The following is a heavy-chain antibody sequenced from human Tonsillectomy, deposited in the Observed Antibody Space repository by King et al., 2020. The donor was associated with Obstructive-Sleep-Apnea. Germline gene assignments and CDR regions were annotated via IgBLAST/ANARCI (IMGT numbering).Heavy chain of an antibody. CDR3: ARDPYSSSPDHFDY. J-gene: IGHJ4*02. CDR1: GFTFSSYW. D-gene: IGHD6-13*01. Sequence: VQLVESGGGLVQPGGSLRLSCAASGFTFSSYWMSWVRQAPGKGLEWVANIKQDGSEKYYVDSVKGRFTISRDNAKNSLYLQMNSLRAEDTAVYYCARDPYSSSPDHFDYWGQGTLVTVSS. CDR2: IKQDGSEK. V-gene: IGHV3-7*03.